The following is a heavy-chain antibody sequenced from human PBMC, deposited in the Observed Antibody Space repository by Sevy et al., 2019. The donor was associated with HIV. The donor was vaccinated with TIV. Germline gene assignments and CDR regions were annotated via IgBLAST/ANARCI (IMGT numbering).Heavy chain of an antibody. D-gene: IGHD3-10*01. CDR1: GYNFASDG. CDR2: IGVYNGNA. V-gene: IGHV1-18*04. CDR3: ARVPTYYYGSATYFDY. Sequence: ASVKVSCKASGYNFASDGFSWVRQAPGQGLEWMGWIGVYNGNAKYAQVFQDRFTITTDTSTSTAYMELRSLRSDDTAVYYCARVPTYYYGSATYFDYWGQGTLVTVSS. J-gene: IGHJ4*02.